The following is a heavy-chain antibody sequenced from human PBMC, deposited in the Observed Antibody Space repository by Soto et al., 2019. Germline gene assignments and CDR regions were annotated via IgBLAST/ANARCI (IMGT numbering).Heavy chain of an antibody. CDR3: ARERSAAGTGWFDP. CDR2: MNPNSGNT. D-gene: IGHD6-13*01. Sequence: QVQLVQSGAEVKKPGASVKVSCKASGYTFTSYDINSVRQATGQGLEWMGWMNPNSGNTCYAQKFQGRVTMTRNTAKSTAYMQLSSLRTEDTAGYYCARERSAAGTGWFDPWGQGTLVTVAS. V-gene: IGHV1-8*01. CDR1: GYTFTSYD. J-gene: IGHJ5*02.